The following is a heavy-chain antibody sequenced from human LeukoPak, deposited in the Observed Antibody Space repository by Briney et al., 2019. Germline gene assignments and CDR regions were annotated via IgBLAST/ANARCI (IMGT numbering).Heavy chain of an antibody. V-gene: IGHV4-59*12. Sequence: SETLSLTCTVSGGSISSYYWSWIRQPPGKGLEWIGYIYYSGSTNYNPSLKSRVTISVDTSKNQFSLKLSSVTAADTAVYYCARGITMVRGGSGMDVWGQGTTVTVSS. J-gene: IGHJ6*02. CDR3: ARGITMVRGGSGMDV. D-gene: IGHD3-10*01. CDR1: GGSISSYY. CDR2: IYYSGST.